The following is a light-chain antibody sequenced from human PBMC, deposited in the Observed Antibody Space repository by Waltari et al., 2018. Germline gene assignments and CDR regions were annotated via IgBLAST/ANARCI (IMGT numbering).Light chain of an antibody. CDR2: TNN. CDR1: SPNLGINI. J-gene: IGLJ3*02. V-gene: IGLV1-44*01. CDR3: AAWDDSLDGPV. Sequence: QSVLTQTPSVSATPGQMVTISCSGSSPNLGINIVNWYQQLPGTAPKLLIHTNNQRPSGVPDRFSGSKSGTSASLAISGIQSEDEAEYYCAAWDDSLDGPVFGGGTKLTVL.